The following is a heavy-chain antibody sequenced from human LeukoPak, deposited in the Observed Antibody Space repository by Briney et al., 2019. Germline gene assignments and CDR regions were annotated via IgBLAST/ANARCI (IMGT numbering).Heavy chain of an antibody. CDR1: GFTFSSYA. Sequence: GGSLRLSCAASGFTFSSYAMHWVRQAPGKGLEWVAVISYDGSNKYYADSVKGRFTISRDNSKNTLYLQMNSLRAEDTAVYYCARTKWELLSLDYWGQGTLVTVSS. CDR2: ISYDGSNK. V-gene: IGHV3-30*04. D-gene: IGHD1-26*01. CDR3: ARTKWELLSLDY. J-gene: IGHJ4*02.